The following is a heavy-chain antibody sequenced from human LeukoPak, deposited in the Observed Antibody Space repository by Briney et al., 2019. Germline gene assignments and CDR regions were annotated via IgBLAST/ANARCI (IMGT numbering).Heavy chain of an antibody. J-gene: IGHJ5*02. CDR1: GGTFSSYA. V-gene: IGHV1-69*13. Sequence: SVKVSCKASGGTFSSYAISWVRQAPGQGLEWMGGIIPIFGTANYAQKFQGRVTITADESTSTAYMELSSLRSEDTAVYYCARGPLDSSGYYYWFDPWGQGTLVTVSS. CDR3: ARGPLDSSGYYYWFDP. D-gene: IGHD3-22*01. CDR2: IIPIFGTA.